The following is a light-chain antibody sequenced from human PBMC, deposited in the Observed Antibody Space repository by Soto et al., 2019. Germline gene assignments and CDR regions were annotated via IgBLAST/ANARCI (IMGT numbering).Light chain of an antibody. J-gene: IGKJ1*01. CDR3: QQYNNWPQT. Sequence: IVMTQAPATLSVSQGESPPLSCRASQSVNYNLAWYQQKPGQAPRLLIYSASTRATGTPARFSGSGSGTEFTLTISRLQSEDFAEYHCQQYNNWPQTFGQGTKVDIK. CDR1: QSVNYN. CDR2: SAS. V-gene: IGKV3D-15*01.